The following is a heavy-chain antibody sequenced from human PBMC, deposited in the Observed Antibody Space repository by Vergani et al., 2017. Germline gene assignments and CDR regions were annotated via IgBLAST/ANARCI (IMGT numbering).Heavy chain of an antibody. CDR1: GYSFTSYW. CDR2: IYPGDSDT. Sequence: EVQLVQSGAEVKKPGESLKISCKGSGYSFTSYWIGWVRQMPGKGLEWMGIIYPGDSDTRYSPSFQGQVTISADKSISTAYLQWSSLKASDTAMYYCARRIKLLWFGEMRAGYFDYWGQGTLVTVSS. CDR3: ARRIKLLWFGEMRAGYFDY. V-gene: IGHV5-51*03. D-gene: IGHD3-10*01. J-gene: IGHJ4*02.